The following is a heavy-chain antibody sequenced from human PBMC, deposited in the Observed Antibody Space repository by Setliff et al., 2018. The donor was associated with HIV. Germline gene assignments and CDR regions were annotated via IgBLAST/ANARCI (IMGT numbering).Heavy chain of an antibody. J-gene: IGHJ6*03. CDR3: ARVPSSGWYGGHHYMDV. V-gene: IGHV4-61*01. Sequence: PSETLSLTCAVSGYSISSGYYWSCIRQPPGKGLEWIGYIYYSGSTNYTPSLKSRVTISVDTSKNQFSLKLRSVTAADTAVYFCARVPSSGWYGGHHYMDVWGKGAAVTVSS. CDR1: GYSISSGYY. D-gene: IGHD6-19*01. CDR2: IYYSGST.